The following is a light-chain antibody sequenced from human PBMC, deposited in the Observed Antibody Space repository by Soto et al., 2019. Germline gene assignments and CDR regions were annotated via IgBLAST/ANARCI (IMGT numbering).Light chain of an antibody. Sequence: DIQMTQSPSTLSASVGDRVAITCRASQSISIWLAWYQQKPGKAPKLLIYKASSLESGVTSRFSGSGSGTEFTLTISSLQPDDFATYYCQQYNNYSWTFGQVTKVEIK. V-gene: IGKV1-5*03. CDR3: QQYNNYSWT. CDR1: QSISIW. J-gene: IGKJ1*01. CDR2: KAS.